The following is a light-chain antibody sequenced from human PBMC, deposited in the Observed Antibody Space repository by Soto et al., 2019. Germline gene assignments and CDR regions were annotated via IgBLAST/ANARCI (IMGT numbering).Light chain of an antibody. J-gene: IGKJ4*01. V-gene: IGKV4-1*01. Sequence: DIVMTQSPDSLAVSVGERATINCKSSQSVLYSSNNNNYLAWYQQKPGQPPKLLIYWASTRESGVPDRFSGSGSGTDFTLTISSLQAADVAVYYCQQYYNAPLTFGGGTKVEIK. CDR2: WAS. CDR1: QSVLYSSNNNNY. CDR3: QQYYNAPLT.